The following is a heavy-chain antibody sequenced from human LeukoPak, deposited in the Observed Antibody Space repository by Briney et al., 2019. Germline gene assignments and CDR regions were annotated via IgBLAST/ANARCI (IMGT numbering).Heavy chain of an antibody. Sequence: GASVKVSCKASGYTFTSYDINWVRQATGQGLEWMGWMNPNSGNTGYAQKFQGRVTMTRNTSINTAYMELSSLRSEDTAVYYCARAFGSSSPLDYWGQGTLVTVSS. J-gene: IGHJ4*02. V-gene: IGHV1-8*01. D-gene: IGHD6-6*01. CDR2: MNPNSGNT. CDR3: ARAFGSSSPLDY. CDR1: GYTFTSYD.